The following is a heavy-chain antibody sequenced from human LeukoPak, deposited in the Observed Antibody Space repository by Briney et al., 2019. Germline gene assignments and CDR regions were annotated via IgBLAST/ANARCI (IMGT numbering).Heavy chain of an antibody. J-gene: IGHJ4*02. CDR3: AKVTRTDYDFWSGYYGGYFDY. D-gene: IGHD3-3*01. CDR2: ISDSGGST. CDR1: GFTFSSYA. Sequence: GGSLRLSCAASGFTFSSYAMSWVRQAPGKGLEWVSAISDSGGSTYYADSVKGRFSISRDNSKNTLYLQMNSLRAEDTAVYYCAKVTRTDYDFWSGYYGGYFDYWGQGTLVTVSS. V-gene: IGHV3-23*01.